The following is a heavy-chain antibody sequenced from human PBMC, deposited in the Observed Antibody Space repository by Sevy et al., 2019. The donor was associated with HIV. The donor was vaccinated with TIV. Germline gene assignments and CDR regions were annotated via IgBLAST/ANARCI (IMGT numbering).Heavy chain of an antibody. V-gene: IGHV3-66*01. CDR3: ARGKSGYGYALNY. Sequence: GGSLRLSCAASGFTVSSNYMTWVRQVPGKGLEEVSVIYSDGTTYHADSVKDRFTISRDNSKNTLYLQMNSLRAEDTAVYYCARGKSGYGYALNYWGQGTLVTVSS. J-gene: IGHJ4*02. CDR1: GFTVSSNY. D-gene: IGHD5-18*01. CDR2: IYSDGTT.